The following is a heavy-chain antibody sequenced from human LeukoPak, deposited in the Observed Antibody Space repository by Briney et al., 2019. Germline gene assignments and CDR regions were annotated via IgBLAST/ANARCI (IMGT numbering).Heavy chain of an antibody. Sequence: SETLSLTCAVSGGSINSHYWGWIRQPPGKGLQWIGDIYYTGKNNYNPSLKSRVTISLDTSKDHLSLNLTSVVAADTAIYYCVRRDTGWNYFDYWGQGILVSVSS. J-gene: IGHJ4*02. CDR2: IYYTGKN. D-gene: IGHD6-19*01. CDR1: GGSINSHY. V-gene: IGHV4-59*08. CDR3: VRRDTGWNYFDY.